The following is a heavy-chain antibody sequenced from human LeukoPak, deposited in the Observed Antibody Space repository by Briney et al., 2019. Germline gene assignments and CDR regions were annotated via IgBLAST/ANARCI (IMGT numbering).Heavy chain of an antibody. D-gene: IGHD6-13*01. CDR2: ISWDGGST. J-gene: IGHJ6*03. Sequence: GGSLRLSCAASGFTFDDYTMHWVRQAPGKGLEWVSLISWDGGSTYYADSVKGRFTISRDNSKNSLYLQMNSLRTEDTALYYCAKDGIAAAGRTAYYMDVWGKGTTVTVSS. CDR1: GFTFDDYT. V-gene: IGHV3-43*01. CDR3: AKDGIAAAGRTAYYMDV.